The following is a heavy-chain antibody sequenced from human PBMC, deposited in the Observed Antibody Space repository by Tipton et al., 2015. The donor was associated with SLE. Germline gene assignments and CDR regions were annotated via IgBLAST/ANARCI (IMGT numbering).Heavy chain of an antibody. J-gene: IGHJ3*02. CDR2: IYYSGST. CDR1: GGSISSYY. D-gene: IGHD1-26*01. V-gene: IGHV4-59*01. CDR3: ARVMGTRALLHGAFDI. Sequence: TLSLTCTVSGGSISSYYWSWIRQPPGKGLEWIGYIYYSGSTNYNPSLKSRVTISVDTSKNQFSLKLSSVTAADTAVYYCARVMGTRALLHGAFDIWGQGAMVTVSS.